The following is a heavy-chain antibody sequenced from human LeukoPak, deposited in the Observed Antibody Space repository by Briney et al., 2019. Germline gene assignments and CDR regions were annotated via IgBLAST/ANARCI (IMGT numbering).Heavy chain of an antibody. J-gene: IGHJ3*02. Sequence: GGSLRLSCAASGFTSSSYGMHWVSEAPGKGLEWVAFIRYDGSNKYYADSVKGRFTISRDNSKNTLYLQMNSLRAEDTAVYYCAKDGGDFWSVSRNAFDIWGQGTMVTVSS. CDR1: GFTSSSYG. V-gene: IGHV3-30*02. CDR3: AKDGGDFWSVSRNAFDI. D-gene: IGHD3-3*01. CDR2: IRYDGSNK.